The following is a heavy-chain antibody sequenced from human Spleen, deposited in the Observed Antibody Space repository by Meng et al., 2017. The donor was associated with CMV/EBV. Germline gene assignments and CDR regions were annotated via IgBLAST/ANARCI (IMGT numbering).Heavy chain of an antibody. CDR1: GGSLSGYY. CDR3: ARGLTKKMTTVIPKYYYYAMDV. Sequence: GSLRLSCGVYGGSLSGYYWSWIRQSPGKGLEWIGDINRSGSTKYNPSLESRVTMSVDTSKNQFSLKLRSVTATDTAVYYCARGLTKKMTTVIPKYYYYAMDVWGQGTTVTVSS. CDR2: INRSGST. D-gene: IGHD4-17*01. J-gene: IGHJ6*02. V-gene: IGHV4-34*01.